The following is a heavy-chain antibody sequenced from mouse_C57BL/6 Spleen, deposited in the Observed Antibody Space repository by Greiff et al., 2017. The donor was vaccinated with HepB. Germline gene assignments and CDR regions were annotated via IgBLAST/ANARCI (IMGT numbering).Heavy chain of an antibody. Sequence: QVHVKQPGAELVMPGASVKLSCKASGYTFTSYWMHWVKQRPGQGLEWIGEIDPSDSYTNYNQKFKGKSTLTVDKSSSTAYMQLSSLTSEDSAVSYCAREGLHYWGQGTTLTVSS. CDR3: AREGLHY. V-gene: IGHV1-69*01. D-gene: IGHD2-10*01. CDR2: IDPSDSYT. CDR1: GYTFTSYW. J-gene: IGHJ2*01.